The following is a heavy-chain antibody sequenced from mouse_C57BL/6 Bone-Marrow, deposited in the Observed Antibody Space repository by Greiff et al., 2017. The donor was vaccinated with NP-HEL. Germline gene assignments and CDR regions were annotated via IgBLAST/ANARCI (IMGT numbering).Heavy chain of an antibody. Sequence: QVQLQQSGPGLVAPSQSLSITCTVSGFSLTSYGVHWVRQPPGKGLAWLVVIWRDGCTTYNSALKSRLSIRKDNSKSQVFLKMNSLQTDDTAMYYCARLNPPLADWGQGTLVTVSA. CDR3: ARLNPPLAD. D-gene: IGHD1-3*01. CDR2: IWRDGCT. CDR1: GFSLTSYG. V-gene: IGHV2-6*03. J-gene: IGHJ3*01.